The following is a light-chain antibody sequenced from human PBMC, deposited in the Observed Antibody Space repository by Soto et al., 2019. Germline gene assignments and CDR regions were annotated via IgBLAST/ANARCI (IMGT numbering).Light chain of an antibody. J-gene: IGKJ5*01. CDR2: DAS. Sequence: DIQMTQSPSSLSASVGDRVTITCQASQDITNYLNWYQQTQGRAPMLLLYDASSLETGVPSRFSGSGSGTDFTLTISSLQPEDVATYYCQHYDHLPITFGQGTRLEIK. V-gene: IGKV1-33*01. CDR1: QDITNY. CDR3: QHYDHLPIT.